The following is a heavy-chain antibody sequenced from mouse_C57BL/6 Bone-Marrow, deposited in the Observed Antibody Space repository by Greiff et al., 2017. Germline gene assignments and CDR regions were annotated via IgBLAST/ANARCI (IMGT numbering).Heavy chain of an antibody. CDR1: GFNIKDDY. CDR3: TTCLIATVVAHWYLDV. Sequence: VQLKESGAELVRPGASVKLSCTASGFNIKDDYMHWVKQRPEQGLEWIGWIDPENGDTEYASKFQGKATITADTSSNPAYLQLSSLTSEDTGVYYCTTCLIATVVAHWYLDVWGTGTTVSVCS. J-gene: IGHJ1*03. V-gene: IGHV14-4*01. CDR2: IDPENGDT. D-gene: IGHD1-1*01.